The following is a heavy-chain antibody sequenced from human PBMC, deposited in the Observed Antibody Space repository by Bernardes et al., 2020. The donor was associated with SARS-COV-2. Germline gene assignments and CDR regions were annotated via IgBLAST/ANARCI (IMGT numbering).Heavy chain of an antibody. CDR2: IYYSGST. CDR1: GGSISSSSYY. D-gene: IGHD3-3*01. V-gene: IGHV4-39*07. CDR3: ARDRGENHDFWSGYYGYFDY. J-gene: IGHJ4*02. Sequence: SETLSLTCTVSGGSISSSSYYWGWIRQPPGKGLEWIGSIYYSGSTYYNPSLKSRVTISVDTSKNQFSLKLNSVTAADTAVYYCARDRGENHDFWSGYYGYFDYWGQGTLVTVSS.